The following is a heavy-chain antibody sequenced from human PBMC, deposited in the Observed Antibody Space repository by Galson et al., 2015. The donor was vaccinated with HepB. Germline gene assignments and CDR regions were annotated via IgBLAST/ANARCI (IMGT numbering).Heavy chain of an antibody. Sequence: SLRLSCAGSGFTFSGSAMHWVRQTSGKGLEWIGRIGSKANNYATAYKASVKGRFTISRDDSKNTAYLQMNSLRTEDTAVYYCTRLGELSGDSSSWGQGTLVTVSS. J-gene: IGHJ4*02. D-gene: IGHD3-22*01. CDR3: TRLGELSGDSSS. V-gene: IGHV3-73*01. CDR1: GFTFSGSA. CDR2: IGSKANNYAT.